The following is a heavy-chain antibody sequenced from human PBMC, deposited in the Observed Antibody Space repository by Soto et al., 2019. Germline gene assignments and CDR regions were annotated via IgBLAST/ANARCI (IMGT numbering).Heavy chain of an antibody. CDR1: GFTFTSSA. V-gene: IGHV1-58*01. CDR3: AADHGIAVAGDAFDI. CDR2: IVVGSGNT. J-gene: IGHJ3*02. Sequence: SVKVSCKASGFTFTSSAVQWVRQARGQCLERIGWIVVGSGNTNYAQKFQERVTITRDMSTSTAYMELSSLRSEDTAVYYCAADHGIAVAGDAFDIWGQGTMVTVSS. D-gene: IGHD6-19*01.